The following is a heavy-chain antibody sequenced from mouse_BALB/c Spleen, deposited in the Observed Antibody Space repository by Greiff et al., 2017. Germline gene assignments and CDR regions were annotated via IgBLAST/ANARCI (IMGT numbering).Heavy chain of an antibody. Sequence: EVQRVESGGGLVKPGGSLKLSCAASGFTFSDYYMYWVRQTPEKRLEWVATISDGGSYTYYPDSVKGRFTISRDNAKNNLYLQMSSLKSEDTAMYYCARDRGHGSSYFDYWGQGTTLTVSS. V-gene: IGHV5-4*02. J-gene: IGHJ2*01. CDR3: ARDRGHGSSYFDY. CDR1: GFTFSDYY. CDR2: ISDGGSYT. D-gene: IGHD1-1*01.